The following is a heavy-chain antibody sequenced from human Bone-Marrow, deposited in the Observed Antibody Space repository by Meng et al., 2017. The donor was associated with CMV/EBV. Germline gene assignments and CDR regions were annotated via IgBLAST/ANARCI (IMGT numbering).Heavy chain of an antibody. D-gene: IGHD3-10*01. J-gene: IGHJ5*02. CDR2: VNPNSGNT. Sequence: ASVKVSCKASGYTFSSYDINWVRQATGQGLEWLGWVNPNSGNTAYAQKFLGRITMTTNTSVTTAYMELSRLRSEDTAVYYCARGRWFEELLGWFDPWGPGTLVTVSS. CDR3: ARGRWFEELLGWFDP. V-gene: IGHV1-8*01. CDR1: GYTFSSYD.